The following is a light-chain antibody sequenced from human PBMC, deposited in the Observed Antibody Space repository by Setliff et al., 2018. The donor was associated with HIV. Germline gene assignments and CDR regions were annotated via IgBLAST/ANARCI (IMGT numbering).Light chain of an antibody. J-gene: IGLJ1*01. CDR2: QDN. Sequence: SYELTQPPSVSVSPGQTASITCSGDKLGDKYACWYQQKPGQSPVLVIYQDNKRPSGIPQRFSGSNSGNTATLTISGTQAMDEADYYCQAWDRSMGVFGTGTKGTV. V-gene: IGLV3-1*01. CDR3: QAWDRSMGV. CDR1: KLGDKY.